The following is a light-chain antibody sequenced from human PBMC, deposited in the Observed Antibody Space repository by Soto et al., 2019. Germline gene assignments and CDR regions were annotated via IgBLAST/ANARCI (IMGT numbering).Light chain of an antibody. CDR1: SSDVGGYKF. CDR2: EVS. CDR3: GSYTGSIYV. Sequence: QSVLTQPASGSGSPGQSITISCTGTSSDVGGYKFVSWYQQHPGKAPKLMIYEVSNRPSGVSSRFSGSKSGNTASLTISGLQAEDEADYYCGSYTGSIYVFGTGTKV. J-gene: IGLJ1*01. V-gene: IGLV2-14*01.